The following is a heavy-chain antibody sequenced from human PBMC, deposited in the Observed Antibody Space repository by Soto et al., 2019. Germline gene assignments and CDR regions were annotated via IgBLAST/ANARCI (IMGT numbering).Heavy chain of an antibody. CDR3: AKIESRFFYDSTGYSAFDN. CDR1: GFPFSNYA. Sequence: GGSLRLSCVASGFPFSNYAMTWVRQAPGKGLEWVSALSGSGVSTYYADSVMGRFTISRDNSKNTVYLQMNSLRAEDTAVYYCAKIESRFFYDSTGYSAFDNWGQGTLVTVSS. D-gene: IGHD3-22*01. J-gene: IGHJ4*02. V-gene: IGHV3-23*01. CDR2: LSGSGVST.